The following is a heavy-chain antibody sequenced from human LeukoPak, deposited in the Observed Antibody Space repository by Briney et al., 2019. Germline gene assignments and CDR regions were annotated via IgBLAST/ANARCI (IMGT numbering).Heavy chain of an antibody. CDR3: ARVTGYMIEDYFDY. J-gene: IGHJ4*02. Sequence: PSENLSLTCTVSGGSISSYYWSWIRQPPGKGLEWIGYIYYSGSTNYNPSLKSRVTISVETSKNQFSLKLSSVTAADTAVYYCARVTGYMIEDYFDYWGQGTLVTVSS. CDR2: IYYSGST. CDR1: GGSISSYY. V-gene: IGHV4-59*01. D-gene: IGHD3-22*01.